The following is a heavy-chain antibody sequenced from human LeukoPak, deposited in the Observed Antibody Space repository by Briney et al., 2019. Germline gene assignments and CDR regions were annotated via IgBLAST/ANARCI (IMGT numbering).Heavy chain of an antibody. V-gene: IGHV4-59*08. D-gene: IGHD3-22*01. CDR3: ASHGYYSSGYYFGMGD. Sequence: SETLSLTCTASGGSIRNYYWSWIRQPPGKGLGWIGYIYYSGSTNYNPSLKSRVTISVDTSKNQFSLKLSPVTAADTAVYYCASHGYYSSGYYFGMGDRGQGTLVTVSS. CDR2: IYYSGST. CDR1: GGSIRNYY. J-gene: IGHJ4*02.